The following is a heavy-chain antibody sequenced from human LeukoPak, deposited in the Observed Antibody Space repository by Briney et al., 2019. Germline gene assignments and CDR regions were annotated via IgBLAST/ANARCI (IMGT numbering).Heavy chain of an antibody. CDR2: IYSGGST. CDR1: GFAVSSNY. Sequence: GGSLRLSCAASGFAVSSNYMSWVRQAPGKGLEWVSVIYSGGSTYYADSVKGRFTISRDNSKNTLYLQMNSLRAEDTAVYYCASSRSGWIDYWGQGTLVTVSS. D-gene: IGHD6-19*01. CDR3: ASSRSGWIDY. J-gene: IGHJ4*02. V-gene: IGHV3-53*01.